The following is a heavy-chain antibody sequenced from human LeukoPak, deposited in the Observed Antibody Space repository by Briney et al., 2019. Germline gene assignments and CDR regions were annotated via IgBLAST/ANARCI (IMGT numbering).Heavy chain of an antibody. CDR3: ARDMEARPVYYYGMDV. J-gene: IGHJ6*02. Sequence: PGGSLRLSCAASGFTVSSNYMSWVRQAPGKGLEWVAVISYDGSNKYYADSVKGRFTISRDNSKNTLYLQMNSLRAEDTAVYYCARDMEARPVYYYGMDVWGQGTTVTVSS. CDR2: ISYDGSNK. CDR1: GFTVSSNY. D-gene: IGHD6-6*01. V-gene: IGHV3-30*03.